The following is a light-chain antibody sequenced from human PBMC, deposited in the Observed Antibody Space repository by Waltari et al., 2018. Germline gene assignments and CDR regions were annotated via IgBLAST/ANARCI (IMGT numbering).Light chain of an antibody. CDR1: SGSVSTSNY. V-gene: IGLV8-61*01. Sequence: TVVTQEPSLSVSPGGTVTLTCGLSSGSVSTSNYPSWYQQTPGQAPRTLIYSTNTRPSGVPDRFSGSILGNKAALTITGAQADDESDYYCIFYMGSGIDVFGSGTKLTVL. CDR2: STN. J-gene: IGLJ6*01. CDR3: IFYMGSGIDV.